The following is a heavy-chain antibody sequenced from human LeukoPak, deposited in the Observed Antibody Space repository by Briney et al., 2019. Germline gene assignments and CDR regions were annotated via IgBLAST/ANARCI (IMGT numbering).Heavy chain of an antibody. CDR3: ARGGVTMVRGVYDY. V-gene: IGHV4-39*07. D-gene: IGHD3-10*01. CDR2: INHSGST. J-gene: IGHJ4*02. CDR1: GGSISTSSYY. Sequence: SETLSLTCTVPGGSISTSSYYWGWIRQPPGKGLEWIGEINHSGSTNYNPSLKSRVTISVDTSKNQFSLKLSSVTAADTAVYYCARGGVTMVRGVYDYWGQGTLVTVSS.